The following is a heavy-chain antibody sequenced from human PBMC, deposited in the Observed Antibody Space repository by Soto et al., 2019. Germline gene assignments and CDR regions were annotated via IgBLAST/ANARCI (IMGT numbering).Heavy chain of an antibody. D-gene: IGHD3-16*02. CDR3: ARGPYDYVWGSNPPHFDY. CDR1: GFTFNSYG. J-gene: IGHJ4*03. Sequence: GGSLRLSCAACGFTFNSYGMHWVRQAPGKGLEWVAVISYDGSNKYYADSVKGRFTISRDNSKNTLYLQMNSLRAEDTAVYYCARGPYDYVWGSNPPHFDYWGQGTTVTVSS. CDR2: ISYDGSNK. V-gene: IGHV3-30*03.